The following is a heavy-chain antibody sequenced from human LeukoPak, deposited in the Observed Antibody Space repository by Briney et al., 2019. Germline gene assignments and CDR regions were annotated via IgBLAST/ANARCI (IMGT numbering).Heavy chain of an antibody. CDR2: MNPNSGNT. V-gene: IGHV1-8*01. D-gene: IGHD3-22*01. CDR3: ARRRIIRDSSGYYFRLNWFDP. CDR1: GYTFTSYD. J-gene: IGHJ5*02. Sequence: ASVKVSCKASGYTFTSYDISWVRQATGQGLEWMGWMNPNSGNTGYAQKFQGRVTMTRNTSISTAYMELSSLRSEDTAVYYCARRRIIRDSSGYYFRLNWFDPWGQGTLVTVSS.